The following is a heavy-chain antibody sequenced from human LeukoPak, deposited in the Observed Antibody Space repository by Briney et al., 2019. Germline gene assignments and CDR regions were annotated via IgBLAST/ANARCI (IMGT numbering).Heavy chain of an antibody. V-gene: IGHV4-39*01. Sequence: SETLSLTCTVSSGSISSSSYYWGWIRQPPGKGLEWIGSIYYSGSTYYNPSLKSRVTISVDTSKNQFSLKLSSVTAADTAVYYCARYHLLNRGVNWFDPWGQGTLVTVSS. D-gene: IGHD2-2*01. CDR2: IYYSGST. CDR3: ARYHLLNRGVNWFDP. CDR1: SGSISSSSYY. J-gene: IGHJ5*02.